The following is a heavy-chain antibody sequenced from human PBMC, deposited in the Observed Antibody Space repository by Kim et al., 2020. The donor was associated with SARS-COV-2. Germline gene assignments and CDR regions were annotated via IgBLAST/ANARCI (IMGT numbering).Heavy chain of an antibody. CDR3: ATKPFTIFGVGHHFSMDV. D-gene: IGHD3-3*01. CDR2: IYYSGST. CDR1: GGSISSSSYY. J-gene: IGHJ6*02. V-gene: IGHV4-39*01. Sequence: SETLSLTCTVSGGSISSSSYYWGWIRQPPGKGLEWIGSIYYSGSTYYNPSLKSRVTISVDTSKNQFSLKLSSVTAADTAVYYCATKPFTIFGVGHHFSMDVWGQGTTVTVSS.